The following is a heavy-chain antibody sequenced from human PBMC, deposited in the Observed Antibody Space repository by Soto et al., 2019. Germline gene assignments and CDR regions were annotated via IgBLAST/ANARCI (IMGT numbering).Heavy chain of an antibody. D-gene: IGHD3-3*01. CDR2: ISSSGSTI. Sequence: SLRLSCAASGFPFSDDYMSWIRQAPGKGLEWVSYISSSGSTIYYADSVKGRFTISRDNAKNSLYLQMNSLRAEDTAVYYCARDESITIFGVVIDNYYYMDVWGKGTTVTVSS. CDR3: ARDESITIFGVVIDNYYYMDV. J-gene: IGHJ6*03. CDR1: GFPFSDDY. V-gene: IGHV3-11*01.